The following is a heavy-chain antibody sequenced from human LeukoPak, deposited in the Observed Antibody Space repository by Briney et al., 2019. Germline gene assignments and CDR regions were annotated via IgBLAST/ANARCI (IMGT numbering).Heavy chain of an antibody. Sequence: GGSLRLSCAASGFTFSSYWMSWVRQAPGKGLEWVANIKQDGSEKYYVDSVKGRFTVSRDNAKNSLYLQMNSLRAEDTAVYYCARDRAYYDFWSGYYTIDYWGQGTLVTVSS. CDR3: ARDRAYYDFWSGYYTIDY. D-gene: IGHD3-3*01. V-gene: IGHV3-7*03. CDR2: IKQDGSEK. J-gene: IGHJ4*02. CDR1: GFTFSSYW.